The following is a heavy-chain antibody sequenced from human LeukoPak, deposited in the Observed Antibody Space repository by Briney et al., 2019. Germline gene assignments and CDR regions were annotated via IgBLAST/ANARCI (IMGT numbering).Heavy chain of an antibody. D-gene: IGHD5-12*01. CDR3: ASDIVATSGDF. Sequence: GWSLRLSCAASGFTFSDYYMSWIRQAPGKGLEWVAYITSSGDDIYYAESVKGRFTISRDNAKNALFLRMSSLRVEDTATYYCASDIVATSGDFWGQGTLVSVSS. V-gene: IGHV3-11*01. J-gene: IGHJ4*02. CDR1: GFTFSDYY. CDR2: ITSSGDDI.